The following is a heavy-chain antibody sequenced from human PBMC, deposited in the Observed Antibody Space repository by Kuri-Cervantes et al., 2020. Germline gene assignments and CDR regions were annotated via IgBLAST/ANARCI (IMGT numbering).Heavy chain of an antibody. J-gene: IGHJ4*02. CDR3: ARETVPNLGYFDY. Sequence: GGSLRLSCAASGFTFSSYGMHWVRQAPGKGLEWVAVIWYDGSNKYYADSVKDRFTISRDNSKNTLYLQMNSLRAEETAVYYCARETVPNLGYFDYWGRGTLVTVSS. CDR1: GFTFSSYG. CDR2: IWYDGSNK. V-gene: IGHV3-33*01. D-gene: IGHD4-17*01.